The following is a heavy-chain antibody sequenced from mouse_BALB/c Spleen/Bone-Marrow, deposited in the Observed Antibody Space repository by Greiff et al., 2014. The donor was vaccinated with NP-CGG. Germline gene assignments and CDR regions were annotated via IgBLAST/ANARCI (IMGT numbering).Heavy chain of an antibody. V-gene: IGHV1S127*01. J-gene: IGHJ3*01. CDR1: GYTFTSYW. CDR3: TRSRDYGNWFAY. CDR2: IDPSDSYT. D-gene: IGHD2-1*01. Sequence: QVQLQQSGAELVKPGASVKMSCKASGYTFTSYWMHWVKQRPGQGLEWIGVIDPSDSYTSYNQKFKGKATLTVDTSSSTAYMQLSSLTSEDSAVHYCTRSRDYGNWFAYWGQGTLVTVSA.